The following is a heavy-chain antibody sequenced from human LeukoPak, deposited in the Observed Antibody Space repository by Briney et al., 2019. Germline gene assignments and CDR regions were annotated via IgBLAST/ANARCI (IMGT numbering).Heavy chain of an antibody. V-gene: IGHV4-34*01. CDR3: ARAPLVVVPAAIWFDP. CDR1: GGSFSGYY. Sequence: SETLSLTCAVYGGSFSGYYWSWIRQPPGKGLEWIGEINHSGSTNYNPSLKSRVTISVDTSKNQFSLKLSSVTAADTAVYYCARAPLVVVPAAIWFDPRGQGTLVTVSS. J-gene: IGHJ5*02. D-gene: IGHD2-2*01. CDR2: INHSGST.